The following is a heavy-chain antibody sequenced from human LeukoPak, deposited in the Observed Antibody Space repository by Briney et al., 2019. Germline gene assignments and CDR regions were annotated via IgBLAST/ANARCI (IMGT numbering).Heavy chain of an antibody. Sequence: GASVKVSCKASGYTFTGYYMHWVRQALRQGLKWMGWINPDSGDTNCAQKFQGRVTLTRDTSISSAYMELSGLISDDTAVYYCARDGALDVWGQGTTVTVS. CDR1: GYTFTGYY. CDR2: INPDSGDT. D-gene: IGHD3-10*01. V-gene: IGHV1-2*02. J-gene: IGHJ6*02. CDR3: ARDGALDV.